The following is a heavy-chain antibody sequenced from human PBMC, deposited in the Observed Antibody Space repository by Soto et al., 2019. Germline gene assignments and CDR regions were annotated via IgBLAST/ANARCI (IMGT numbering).Heavy chain of an antibody. CDR1: GYTFTSYH. CDR3: ARDTPPTDY. V-gene: IGHV1-18*01. Sequence: QVQLEQSGAEVKKPGASVKVSCKTSGYTFTSYHISWVRQAPGQGLEWMGWISAYNTNTNYAQKLQGRDTMTTDTLTSKSNLEIRRLRPDATDVYYCARDTPPTDYWGQGTQVTVYS. CDR2: ISAYNTNT. J-gene: IGHJ4*02.